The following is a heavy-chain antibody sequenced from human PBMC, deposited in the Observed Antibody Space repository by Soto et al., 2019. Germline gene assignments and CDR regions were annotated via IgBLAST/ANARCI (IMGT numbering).Heavy chain of an antibody. CDR1: GFSLTTSGVG. CDR3: AHRVLRTVFGLVTTTAIYFDF. V-gene: IGHV2-5*02. D-gene: IGHD3-3*01. CDR2: IYWDDGK. J-gene: IGHJ4*02. Sequence: QITLNESGPTQVKPRQTLTLTCTFSGFSLTTSGVGVGWIRQSPGKAPEWLALIYWDDGKRYSLSLKRRLTITMDTSKDQVVLTMADLDPADTATYYCAHRVLRTVFGLVTTTAIYFDFWGQGTPVAVSS.